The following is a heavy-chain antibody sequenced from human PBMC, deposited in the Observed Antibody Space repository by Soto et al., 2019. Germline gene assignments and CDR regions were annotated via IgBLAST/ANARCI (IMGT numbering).Heavy chain of an antibody. J-gene: IGHJ4*02. Sequence: TGGSLRLSCAASGFTFSSYGMHWVRQAPGKGLEWVAVIWYDGSNKYYADSVKGRFTISRDNSKNTLYLQMNSLRAEDTAVYYCARDLSLLSFDYWGQGTLVTVSS. CDR3: ARDLSLLSFDY. V-gene: IGHV3-33*01. D-gene: IGHD1-26*01. CDR1: GFTFSSYG. CDR2: IWYDGSNK.